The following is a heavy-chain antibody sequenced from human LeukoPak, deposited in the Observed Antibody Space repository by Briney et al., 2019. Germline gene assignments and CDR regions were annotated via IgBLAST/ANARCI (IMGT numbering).Heavy chain of an antibody. D-gene: IGHD6-6*01. Sequence: PGRSLRLSCAASGFTFSNYGMHWVRQAPGKGLEWVAVIYYDGSNKYYADSVKGRFTISRDNSKNTLYLQMNSLRAEDTAVYYCARDGGHSSSSLGYYGMDVWGQGTTVTVSS. CDR1: GFTFSNYG. J-gene: IGHJ6*02. CDR2: IYYDGSNK. CDR3: ARDGGHSSSSLGYYGMDV. V-gene: IGHV3-33*01.